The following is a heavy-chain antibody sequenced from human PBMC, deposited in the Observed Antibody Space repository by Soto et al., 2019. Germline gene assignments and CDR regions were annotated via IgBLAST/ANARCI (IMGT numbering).Heavy chain of an antibody. CDR2: VSPKSGET. D-gene: IGHD3-22*01. CDR3: AREKEPYDSSGYYGY. J-gene: IGHJ4*02. CDR1: GYPFIGYY. Sequence: ASVKVSCKASGYPFIGYYMHWVRQAPGQGPEWMGWVSPKSGETNYVQKFQGRVTMSTDTSTSTAYMELRSLRSDDTAVYYCAREKEPYDSSGYYGYWGQGTLVTVSS. V-gene: IGHV1-2*02.